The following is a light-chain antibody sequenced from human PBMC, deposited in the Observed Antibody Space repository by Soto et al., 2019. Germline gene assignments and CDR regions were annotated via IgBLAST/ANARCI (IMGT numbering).Light chain of an antibody. CDR3: QQYGSSPGT. Sequence: TQSPSSLSASVGDRVTITCRASQSISSYLNWYQQKPGQAPRLLIYGASSRATGIPDRFSGSGSGTDFTLTISRLEPEDFAVYYCQQYGSSPGTFGQGTKLEIK. V-gene: IGKV3-20*01. J-gene: IGKJ2*01. CDR2: GAS. CDR1: QSISSY.